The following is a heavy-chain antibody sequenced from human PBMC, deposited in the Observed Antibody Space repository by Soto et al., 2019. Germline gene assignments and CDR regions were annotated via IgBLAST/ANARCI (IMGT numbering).Heavy chain of an antibody. CDR2: IYYSGTT. CDR1: GGSISSSSYY. J-gene: IGHJ4*02. Sequence: PSETLSLTCSVSGGSISSSSYYWGWIRQPPGKGLEWIGSIYYSGTTYYNPSLKSRVTISVDTSKNHFSLKLNSVTAAYTAVYFCARRGGHGVAFDYWGQGTLVTVSS. D-gene: IGHD3-16*01. CDR3: ARRGGHGVAFDY. V-gene: IGHV4-39*01.